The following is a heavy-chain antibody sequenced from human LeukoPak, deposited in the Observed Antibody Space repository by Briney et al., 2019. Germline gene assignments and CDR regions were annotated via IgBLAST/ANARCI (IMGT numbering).Heavy chain of an antibody. J-gene: IGHJ6*04. D-gene: IGHD2-2*01. CDR2: IYPGDSDT. CDR3: ARRKRHCSSTSCPLYSYGMDV. V-gene: IGHV5-51*01. Sequence: GESLKISCKGSGYSFTSYWIGWVRQMPGKGLEWMGIIYPGDSDTRYSPSFQGQVTISADKSISTAYLQWSSLKASDTAMYYCARRKRHCSSTSCPLYSYGMDVWGKGTTVTVSS. CDR1: GYSFTSYW.